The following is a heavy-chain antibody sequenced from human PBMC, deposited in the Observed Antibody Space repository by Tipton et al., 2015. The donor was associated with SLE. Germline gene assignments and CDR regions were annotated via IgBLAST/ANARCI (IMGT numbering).Heavy chain of an antibody. CDR2: ITKSGISS. V-gene: IGHV3-23*01. CDR3: AKRTGNSYGPFDY. J-gene: IGHJ4*02. CDR1: GFIFRDYA. Sequence: GSLRLSCAASGFIFRDYAMAWVRRTPGKGLAWVSAITKSGISSEYADSVKGRFTISRDDGNNILSLQMSGLRAEDTAIYYCAKRTGNSYGPFDYWGQGVLVTVSS. D-gene: IGHD3/OR15-3a*01.